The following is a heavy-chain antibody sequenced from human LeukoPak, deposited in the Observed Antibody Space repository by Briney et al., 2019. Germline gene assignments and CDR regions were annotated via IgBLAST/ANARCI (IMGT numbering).Heavy chain of an antibody. J-gene: IGHJ4*02. D-gene: IGHD2-2*01. Sequence: GGSLRLSCAASGFTFSSYGVSWVRQAPGKGLEWVSGIRGSGGSTYYADSVKGRFTISRDNSKNTLYLEMNSLRGEDTAVYYCAKSRYCTSTTCSSIFWDQGTLVTVSS. CDR2: IRGSGGST. CDR3: AKSRYCTSTTCSSIF. V-gene: IGHV3-23*01. CDR1: GFTFSSYG.